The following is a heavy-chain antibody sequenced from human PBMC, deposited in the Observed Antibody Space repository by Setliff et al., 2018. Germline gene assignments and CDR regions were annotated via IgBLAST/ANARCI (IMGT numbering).Heavy chain of an antibody. CDR3: AKEYYSDSSGYYRGPAAFDI. D-gene: IGHD3-22*01. V-gene: IGHV3-9*03. CDR2: VSWNSGTS. CDR1: GFTFDDYA. J-gene: IGHJ3*02. Sequence: PGGSLRLSCAASGFTFDDYAMHWVRQAPGQGLEWVSGVSWNSGTSAYADSVKGRFTISRDNAKNSLYLQMNSLRVEDMALYYCAKEYYSDSSGYYRGPAAFDIRGQGTVVT.